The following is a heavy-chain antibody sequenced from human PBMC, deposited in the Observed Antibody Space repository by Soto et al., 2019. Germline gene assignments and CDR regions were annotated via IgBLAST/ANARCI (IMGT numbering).Heavy chain of an antibody. CDR1: GYTFTSYA. V-gene: IGHV1-3*01. CDR3: ARVAFLDYDSSGYYYYGMDV. J-gene: IGHJ6*02. D-gene: IGHD3-22*01. Sequence: ASVKVSCKASGYTFTSYAMHWVRQAPGQRLEWMGWINAGNGNTKYSQKFQGRVTITRDTSASTAYMELSSLRSDDTAVYYCARVAFLDYDSSGYYYYGMDVWGQGTTVTVSS. CDR2: INAGNGNT.